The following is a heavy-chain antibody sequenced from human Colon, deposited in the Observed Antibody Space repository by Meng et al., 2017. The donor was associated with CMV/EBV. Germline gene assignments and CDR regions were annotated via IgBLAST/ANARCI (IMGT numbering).Heavy chain of an antibody. J-gene: IGHJ4*02. Sequence: GESLKISCVVSGFTFNSYEMNWVRQAPGKGLEWISYISDSGNTRYYADSVKGRFTISRDNAKNSLYLQMNNLRAEDTAVYYCARDHRGRPHDYWGQGTLVTVSS. CDR2: ISDSGNTR. V-gene: IGHV3-48*03. CDR3: ARDHRGRPHDY. D-gene: IGHD1-14*01. CDR1: GFTFNSYE.